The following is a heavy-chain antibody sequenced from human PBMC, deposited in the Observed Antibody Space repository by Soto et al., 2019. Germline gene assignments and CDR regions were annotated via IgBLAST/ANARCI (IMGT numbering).Heavy chain of an antibody. D-gene: IGHD2-15*01. CDR2: IYPGDSDT. Sequence: PGESLKISCKGSGYSFTSYWIGWVRQMPGKGLEWMGIIYPGDSDTRYSPSFQGQVTISADKSISTAYLQWSSLKASDTAMYYCATSGRQLGYCSGGSCYSTDYYYYGMDVWGQGTTVTVS. CDR1: GYSFTSYW. V-gene: IGHV5-51*01. CDR3: ATSGRQLGYCSGGSCYSTDYYYYGMDV. J-gene: IGHJ6*02.